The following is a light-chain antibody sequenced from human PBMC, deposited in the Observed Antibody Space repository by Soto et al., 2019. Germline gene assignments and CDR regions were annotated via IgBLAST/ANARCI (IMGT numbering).Light chain of an antibody. CDR2: GNS. Sequence: QSVLTQPPSVSGAPGQRVTISCTGSSSNIGAGYDVHWYQQLPGTAPKLLIYGNSNPPSGVPDRFSGSKSGPSAPLAITGLEAEDEADYDGQAYDSSRRDVVFGGGTQLTVL. CDR3: QAYDSSRRDVV. J-gene: IGLJ2*01. CDR1: SSNIGAGYD. V-gene: IGLV1-40*01.